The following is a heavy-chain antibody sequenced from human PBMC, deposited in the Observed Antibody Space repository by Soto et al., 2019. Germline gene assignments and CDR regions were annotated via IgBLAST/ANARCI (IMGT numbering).Heavy chain of an antibody. CDR3: ARLAFNPDAPKINYDYIWGSYYRGTSYFDY. CDR1: GGSISSSSYY. J-gene: IGHJ4*02. CDR2: IYYSGST. Sequence: SETLSLTCTVSGGSISSSSYYWGWIRQPPGKGLEWIGSIYYSGSTYYNPSLKSRVTISVDTSKNQSALKLSSVTAADTAVYYCARLAFNPDAPKINYDYIWGSYYRGTSYFDYWGQGTLVTVSS. D-gene: IGHD3-16*01. V-gene: IGHV4-39*01.